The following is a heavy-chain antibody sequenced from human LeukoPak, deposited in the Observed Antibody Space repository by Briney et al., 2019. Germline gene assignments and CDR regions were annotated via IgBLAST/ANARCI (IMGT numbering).Heavy chain of an antibody. CDR2: IYYSGST. V-gene: IGHV4-59*01. D-gene: IGHD6-19*01. J-gene: IGHJ6*02. CDR1: GGSISSYY. Sequence: SETLSLTCTVSGGSISSYYWSWIRQPPGKGLEWIGYIYYSGSTNYNPSLKSRVTIPVDTSKNQFSLKLSSVTAADTAVYYCARGYSSGWPYYYYYGMDVWGQGTTVTVSS. CDR3: ARGYSSGWPYYYYYGMDV.